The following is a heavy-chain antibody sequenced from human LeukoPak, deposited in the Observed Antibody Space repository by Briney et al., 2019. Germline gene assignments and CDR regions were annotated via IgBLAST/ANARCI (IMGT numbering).Heavy chain of an antibody. CDR1: GFAFSSYW. CDR3: ARGNYDYGGNPEDYFDY. J-gene: IGHJ4*02. Sequence: PGGSLRLSCAASGFAFSSYWMHWVRQAPGKGLVWVSRINSDGSSTSYADSVKGRFTISRDNAKNTLYLQMNSLRAEGTAVYYCARGNYDYGGNPEDYFDYWGQGTLVTVSS. V-gene: IGHV3-74*01. CDR2: INSDGSST. D-gene: IGHD4-23*01.